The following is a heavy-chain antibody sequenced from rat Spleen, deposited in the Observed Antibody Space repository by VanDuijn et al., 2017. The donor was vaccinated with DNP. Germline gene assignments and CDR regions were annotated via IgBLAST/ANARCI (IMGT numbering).Heavy chain of an antibody. J-gene: IGHJ2*01. V-gene: IGHV5-7*01. CDR1: GLPFRDYN. Sequence: EVQLVESGGGLVQPGRSLKLSCEASGLPFRDYNMAWVRQTPETGLEWVANIIYDGSRTHYRDSVKGRFTISRDNSKNILYLQMNSLRSEDTATYFCVKDLRGGSAFDYWGPGVMVTVSS. CDR2: IIYDGSRT. CDR3: VKDLRGGSAFDY. D-gene: IGHD1-11*01.